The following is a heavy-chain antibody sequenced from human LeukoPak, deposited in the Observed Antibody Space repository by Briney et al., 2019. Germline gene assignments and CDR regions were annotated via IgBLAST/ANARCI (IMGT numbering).Heavy chain of an antibody. Sequence: GGSLRLSCAASGFTFSSYGMHWVRQAPGKGLEWVAVISYDGSNKYYADSVKGRFTISRDNSKNTLYLQMNSLRAEDTAVYYCAKEPTGSSWYSYFDYWGQGTLVTVSS. D-gene: IGHD6-13*01. CDR3: AKEPTGSSWYSYFDY. V-gene: IGHV3-30*18. J-gene: IGHJ4*02. CDR1: GFTFSSYG. CDR2: ISYDGSNK.